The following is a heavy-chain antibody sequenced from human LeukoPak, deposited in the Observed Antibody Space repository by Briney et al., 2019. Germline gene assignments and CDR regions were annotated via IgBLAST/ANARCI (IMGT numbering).Heavy chain of an antibody. J-gene: IGHJ5*02. CDR2: VNPNSGNT. D-gene: IGHD6-6*01. CDR3: VRPFYSSSRLPIDP. V-gene: IGHV1-8*01. CDR1: RYTFTSYD. Sequence: VASVKVSCKASRYTFTSYDINWVRQATGQGLEWMGWVNPNSGNTGYAQKFQGRVTMTRNTSISTAYMELSSLRSEDTAVYYCVRPFYSSSRLPIDPWGQGTLVTVSS.